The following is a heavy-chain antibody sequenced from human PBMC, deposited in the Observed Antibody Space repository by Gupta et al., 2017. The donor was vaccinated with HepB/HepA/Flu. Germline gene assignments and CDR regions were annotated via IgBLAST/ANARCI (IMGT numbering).Heavy chain of an antibody. CDR1: GSTLTIYA. CDR2: ISISGVNT. J-gene: IGHJ5*02. D-gene: IGHD6-19*01. CDR3: AKDRGGAVAGNWFDP. V-gene: IGHV3-23*01. Sequence: EVQLLESGGGLVQPGGSLSLSCAVSGSTLTIYAMSWFCQAPGKGLEWVSAISISGVNTYYADSVKGRFTISRDTSENTLYLQMNSLRAEDTAVYYCAKDRGGAVAGNWFDPWGQGNLVTASS.